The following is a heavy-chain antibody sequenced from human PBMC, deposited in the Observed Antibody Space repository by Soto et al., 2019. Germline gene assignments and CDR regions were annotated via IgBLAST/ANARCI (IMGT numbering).Heavy chain of an antibody. CDR2: ISPSGTT. CDR3: ARAPKVSGSAQTRPDF. J-gene: IGHJ4*02. V-gene: IGHV4-34*01. CDR1: GGSISTVGHY. D-gene: IGHD6-6*01. Sequence: PSETLSLTCSVSGGSISTVGHYWSWIRQPPGKGLEWIGEISPSGTTNYSPSLKSRVSISVDTSKNQFSLNLTSLTAADTAVYYCARAPKVSGSAQTRPDFWGQGSLVTVSS.